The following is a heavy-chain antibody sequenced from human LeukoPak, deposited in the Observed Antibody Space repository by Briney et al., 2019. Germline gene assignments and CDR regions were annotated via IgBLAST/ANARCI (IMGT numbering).Heavy chain of an antibody. CDR2: ISAYNGNT. V-gene: IGHV1-18*01. CDR3: AKLTITMIVVVMDY. Sequence: ASVKVSCKASGYTFTSYGISWVRQAPGQGLEWMGWISAYNGNTNYAQKLQGRVTMTTDTSTSTAYMELRSLRSDDTAVYYCAKLTITMIVVVMDYWGQGTLVTVSS. D-gene: IGHD3-22*01. J-gene: IGHJ4*02. CDR1: GYTFTSYG.